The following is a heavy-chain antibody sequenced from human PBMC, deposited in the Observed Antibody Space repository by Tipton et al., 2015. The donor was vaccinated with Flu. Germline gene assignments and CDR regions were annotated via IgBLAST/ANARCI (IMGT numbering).Heavy chain of an antibody. CDR3: ARACGSGGNRWFDP. J-gene: IGHJ5*02. D-gene: IGHD2-15*01. Sequence: TLSLTCTVSGGSISGYYWTWIRLPAGKGLEWIGRIHTSGSTGYNPSLKSRVTMSVDASKNQFSLQLNSVTAADTAVYYCARACGSGGNRWFDPWGQGALVTVSS. V-gene: IGHV4-4*07. CDR1: GGSISGYY. CDR2: IHTSGST.